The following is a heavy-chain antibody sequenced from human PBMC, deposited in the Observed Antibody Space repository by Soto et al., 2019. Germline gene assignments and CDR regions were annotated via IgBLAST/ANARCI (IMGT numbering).Heavy chain of an antibody. D-gene: IGHD4-17*01. V-gene: IGHV3-11*06. J-gene: IGHJ3*02. CDR2: ISSSSSYT. Sequence: PGGSLRLSCAASGFTFSDYYMSWIRQAPGKGLEWVSYISSSSSYTNYADSVKGRFTISRDNAKNSLYLQMNSLRAEDTAVYYCARSGATVTSDAFDIWGQGTMVTVSS. CDR3: ARSGATVTSDAFDI. CDR1: GFTFSDYY.